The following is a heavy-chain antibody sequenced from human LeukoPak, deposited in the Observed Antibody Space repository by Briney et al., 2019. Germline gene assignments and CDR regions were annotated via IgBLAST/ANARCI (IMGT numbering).Heavy chain of an antibody. Sequence: GESLKISCKGSGXSFTSYCISWVRQMPGKGLEWMGRIDPSDSYTNYSPSFQGHVTISADKSISTAYLQWSSLKASDTAMYYCARHFGVYGDSPFDYWGQGTLVTVSS. CDR1: GXSFTSYC. V-gene: IGHV5-10-1*01. CDR3: ARHFGVYGDSPFDY. CDR2: IDPSDSYT. J-gene: IGHJ4*02. D-gene: IGHD4-17*01.